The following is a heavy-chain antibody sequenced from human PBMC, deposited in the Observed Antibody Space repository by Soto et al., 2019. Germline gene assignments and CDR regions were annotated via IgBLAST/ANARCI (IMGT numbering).Heavy chain of an antibody. CDR1: GYTFSNYG. CDR2: ISGYNGNT. J-gene: IGHJ6*02. CDR3: SRFIMVGGWFDPNYYHGMDV. V-gene: IGHV1-18*01. Sequence: QVQLVQSGAEVKKPGASVTVSCKTSGYTFSNYGINWVRQAPGPGLGWMGWISGYNGNTNYAQTVQGRVTMTTDTSTGTVYMELSSLKSDDTAIYYCSRFIMVGGWFDPNYYHGMDVWGQGTTVTVSS. D-gene: IGHD6-19*01.